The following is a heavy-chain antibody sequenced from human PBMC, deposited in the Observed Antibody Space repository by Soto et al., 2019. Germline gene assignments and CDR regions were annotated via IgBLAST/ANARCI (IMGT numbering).Heavy chain of an antibody. V-gene: IGHV3-23*01. CDR2: ISGSGGST. J-gene: IGHJ4*02. CDR3: AKVGIYCTNGVCRGY. CDR1: GFTFSSYA. Sequence: EVQLLESGGGLVQPGGSLRLSCAASGFTFSSYAMSWVRQAPGKGLEWVSGISGSGGSTYYADSVKGRFTISRDTSKNTLFVQMNSLRVEDTAVYYCAKVGIYCTNGVCRGYWGQGTLVTVSS. D-gene: IGHD2-8*01.